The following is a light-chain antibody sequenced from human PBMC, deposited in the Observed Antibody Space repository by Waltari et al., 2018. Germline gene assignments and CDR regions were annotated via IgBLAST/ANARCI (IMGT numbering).Light chain of an antibody. CDR2: DDS. CDR3: QVWDSSRDLVL. J-gene: IGLJ2*01. CDR1: NIGSQG. V-gene: IGLV3-21*03. Sequence: SYVLPQPPSVSVAPGKTATLTCGGDNIGSQGVNWYQQRPGQAPVLVVYDDSDRPSDIPERFSGSISGNMATLTVSRVEAGDEADYYCQVWDSSRDLVLIGGGTKLTVL.